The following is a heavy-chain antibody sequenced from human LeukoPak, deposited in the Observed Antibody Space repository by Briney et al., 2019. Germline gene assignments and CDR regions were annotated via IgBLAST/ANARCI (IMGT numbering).Heavy chain of an antibody. D-gene: IGHD3-10*01. J-gene: IGHJ4*02. V-gene: IGHV3-7*03. CDR3: AGSID. CDR2: INQHGSEK. CDR1: GFSFSTYW. Sequence: GGSLRLSCAASGFSFSTYWIGWVRQAPGKGPEWVANINQHGSEKYYVDSVKGRFTISRDNAKDSLYLQMNSLRADDTAVYYCAGSIDWGQGTLVTVSS.